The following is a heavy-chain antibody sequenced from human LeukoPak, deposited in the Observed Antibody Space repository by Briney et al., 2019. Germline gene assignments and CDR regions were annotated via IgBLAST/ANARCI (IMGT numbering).Heavy chain of an antibody. Sequence: PGGSLRLSCAAAGFTFSSYWMNWARQAPGKGLEWVASINHNGNVNYYVDSVKGRFTISRDNSKNTLYLQMNSLRAEDTAVYYCARSSSSRDYWGKGTLVTVSS. CDR2: INHNGNVN. V-gene: IGHV3-7*03. D-gene: IGHD6-13*01. CDR3: ARSSSSRDY. J-gene: IGHJ4*02. CDR1: GFTFSSYW.